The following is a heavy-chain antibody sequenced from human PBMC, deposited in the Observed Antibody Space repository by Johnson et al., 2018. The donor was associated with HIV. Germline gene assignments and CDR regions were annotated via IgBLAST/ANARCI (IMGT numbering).Heavy chain of an antibody. CDR1: GFTFDDYA. J-gene: IGHJ3*02. CDR3: AKDSSPYSSGWYGGAFDI. CDR2: ISWNSGSI. Sequence: VQLVESGGGLVQPGRSLRLSCAASGFTFDDYAMHWVRQAPGKGLEWVSGISWNSGSIGYADSVKGRFTISRDNAKNSLYLQMNSLRAEDTALYYCAKDSSPYSSGWYGGAFDIWGQGTMVTVSS. V-gene: IGHV3-9*01. D-gene: IGHD6-19*01.